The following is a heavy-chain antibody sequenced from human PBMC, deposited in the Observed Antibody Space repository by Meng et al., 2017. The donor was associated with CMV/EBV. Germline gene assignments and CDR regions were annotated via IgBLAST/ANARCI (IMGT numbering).Heavy chain of an antibody. V-gene: IGHV1-69*05. CDR3: ASYEDPSYYDFWSGYYSRNRRRQAGYYYYYGMDV. CDR1: GSTFSSYA. CDR2: IIPIFGTA. Sequence: SVKVSCKASGSTFSSYAISWVRQAPGQGLEWMGGIIPIFGTANYAQKFQGRVTITTDESTSTAYMELSSLRSEDTAVYYCASYEDPSYYDFWSGYYSRNRRRQAGYYYYYGMDVWGQGTTVTVSS. D-gene: IGHD3-3*01. J-gene: IGHJ6*02.